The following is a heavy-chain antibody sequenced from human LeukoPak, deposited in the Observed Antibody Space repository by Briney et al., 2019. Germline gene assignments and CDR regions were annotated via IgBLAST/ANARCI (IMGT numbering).Heavy chain of an antibody. CDR3: ASADPRLYTIRYFEY. CDR1: GYTLTELS. V-gene: IGHV1-24*01. Sequence: EASVKVSCKVSGYTLTELSMHWVRQAPGKGLEWMGGFDPEDGETIYAQKFQGRVTMTEDTSTDTAYMELSSLRSEDTAVYYCASADPRLYTIRYFEYWGQGTLVTVSS. D-gene: IGHD3-16*01. J-gene: IGHJ4*02. CDR2: FDPEDGET.